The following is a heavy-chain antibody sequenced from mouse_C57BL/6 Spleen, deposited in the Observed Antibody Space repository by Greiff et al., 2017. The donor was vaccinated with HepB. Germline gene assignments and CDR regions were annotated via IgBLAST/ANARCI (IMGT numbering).Heavy chain of an antibody. J-gene: IGHJ1*03. V-gene: IGHV7-3*01. CDR1: GFTFTDYY. D-gene: IGHD1-1*01. Sequence: EVQLMESGGGLVQPGGSLSLSCAASGFTFTDYYMSWVRQPPGKALEWLGFIRNKANGYTTEYSASVKGRFTISRDNSQSILYLQMNALRAEDSATYYCARYYYGSSPYWYFDVWGTGTTVTVSS. CDR2: IRNKANGYTT. CDR3: ARYYYGSSPYWYFDV.